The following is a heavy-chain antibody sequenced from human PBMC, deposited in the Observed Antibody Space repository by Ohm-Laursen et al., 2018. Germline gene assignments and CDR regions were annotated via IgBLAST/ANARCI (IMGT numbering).Heavy chain of an antibody. CDR3: TRLRRGYSSSWANYYYYGMDV. CDR1: GFTFSGSA. D-gene: IGHD6-13*01. V-gene: IGHV3-73*01. J-gene: IGHJ6*02. Sequence: GSLRLSCSASGFTFSGSAMHWVRQAYGTGLEWVGRIRSKANSYATAYAASVKGCFTISRDDSKNTSYLQMNSLKTEDTAVYYCTRLRRGYSSSWANYYYYGMDVWGQGTTVTVSS. CDR2: IRSKANSYAT.